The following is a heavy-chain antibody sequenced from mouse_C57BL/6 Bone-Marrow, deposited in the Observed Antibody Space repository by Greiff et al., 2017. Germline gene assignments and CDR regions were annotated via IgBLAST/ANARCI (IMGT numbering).Heavy chain of an antibody. CDR3: ARFYYGSSYWYFDV. CDR2: IYHGDGDT. J-gene: IGHJ1*03. V-gene: IGHV1-80*01. D-gene: IGHD1-1*01. Sequence: VQLQQSGAELVKPGASVKISCKASGYAFSSYWMNWVKQRPGKGLEWIGQIYHGDGDTNYNGKFKGKATLTADKSSSTAYMQLSSLTSEDSAVYFCARFYYGSSYWYFDVWGTGTTVTVSS. CDR1: GYAFSSYW.